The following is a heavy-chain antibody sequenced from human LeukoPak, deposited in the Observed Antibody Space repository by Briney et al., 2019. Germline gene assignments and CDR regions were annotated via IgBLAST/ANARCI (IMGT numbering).Heavy chain of an antibody. CDR3: ARGNILTGYCFDF. CDR1: GGSITGYY. J-gene: IGHJ4*02. Sequence: SETLSLTCAVYGGSITGYYSSWIRQTPGRGLGWVGEIHYTVATSYNPSLKSRATISTAPSKNQFSLRLSSVTAADTAVYYCARGNILTGYCFDFWGQGALVTVSS. D-gene: IGHD3-9*01. V-gene: IGHV4-34*01. CDR2: IHYTVAT.